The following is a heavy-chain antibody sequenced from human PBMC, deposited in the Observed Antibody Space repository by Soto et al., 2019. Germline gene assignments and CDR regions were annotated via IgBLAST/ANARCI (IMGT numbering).Heavy chain of an antibody. CDR2: ISGSGGST. CDR1: GFTFSSYA. J-gene: IGHJ6*02. V-gene: IGHV3-23*01. D-gene: IGHD3-3*01. CDR3: AKDPLADLWCGYGADFNDYYYGMDV. Sequence: EVQLLESGGGLVQPGGSLRLSCAASGFTFSSYAMSWVRQAPGKGLEWVSAISGSGGSTYYADSVKGRFTISRDNSKNTLYLQMNSLRAEDTAVYYCAKDPLADLWCGYGADFNDYYYGMDVWGQGTTVTVSS.